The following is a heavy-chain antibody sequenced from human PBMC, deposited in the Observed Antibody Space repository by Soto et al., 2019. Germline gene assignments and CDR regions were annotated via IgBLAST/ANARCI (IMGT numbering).Heavy chain of an antibody. CDR1: GGSISSSSYY. D-gene: IGHD4-17*01. CDR3: ARNANYGGNSDY. V-gene: IGHV4-39*01. CDR2: IYYSGST. Sequence: GTLSLTCTVSGGSISSSSYYWGWIRQPPGKGLEWIGSIYYSGSTYYNPSLKSRVTISVDTSKNQFSLKLSSVTAADTAVYYCARNANYGGNSDYWGQGTLVTVSS. J-gene: IGHJ4*02.